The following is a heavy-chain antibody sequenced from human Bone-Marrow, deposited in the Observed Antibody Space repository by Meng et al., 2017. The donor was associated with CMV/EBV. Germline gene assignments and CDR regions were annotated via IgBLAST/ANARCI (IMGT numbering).Heavy chain of an antibody. CDR3: ARVAPQELGSGVCYFDY. V-gene: IGHV4-39*07. CDR1: GGSINNTGYY. D-gene: IGHD7-27*01. CDR2: IYYTGST. Sequence: GSLRLSCTVSGGSINNTGYYWGWIRQSPGKGLEWIANIYYTGSTYYDLSLRSRVTISVDTSKSQFSLKLSSVTAADTAVYYCARVAPQELGSGVCYFDYWGQGTRVTVSS. J-gene: IGHJ4*02.